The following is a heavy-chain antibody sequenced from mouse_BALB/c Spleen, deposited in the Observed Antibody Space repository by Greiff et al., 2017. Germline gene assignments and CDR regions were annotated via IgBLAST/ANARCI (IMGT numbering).Heavy chain of an antibody. J-gene: IGHJ3*01. CDR1: GFTFSDYY. CDR2: ISDGGSYT. V-gene: IGHV5-4*02. D-gene: IGHD2-10*01. Sequence: EVKLVESGGGLVKPGGSLKLSCAASGFTFSDYYMYWVRQTPEKRLEWVATISDGGSYTYYPDSVKGRFTISRDNAKNNLYLQMSSLKSEDTAMYYCAREAYYGNFGWFAYWGQGTLVTVSA. CDR3: AREAYYGNFGWFAY.